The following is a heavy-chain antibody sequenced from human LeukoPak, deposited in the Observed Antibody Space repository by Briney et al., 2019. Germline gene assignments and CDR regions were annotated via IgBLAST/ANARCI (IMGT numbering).Heavy chain of an antibody. CDR2: INSTCTTM. J-gene: IGHJ5*02. D-gene: IGHD2-15*01. V-gene: IGHV3-48*02. CDR1: GFTFSSYS. Sequence: GGPLRLSCAASGFTFSSYSMNWLRQAPGKGLDWVSYINSTCTTMYYAVSVKGRFTISRDNAKNSLYLQMNSMRDEDTAVYYCAVEGYCSGGSCYTNWFDPWGQGTLITVSS. CDR3: AVEGYCSGGSCYTNWFDP.